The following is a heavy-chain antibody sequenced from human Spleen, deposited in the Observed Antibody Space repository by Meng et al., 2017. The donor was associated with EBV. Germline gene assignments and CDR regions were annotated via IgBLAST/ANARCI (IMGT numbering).Heavy chain of an antibody. CDR1: GDSITRSNW. D-gene: IGHD6-19*01. CDR3: ARGDGVTALAGRFDF. J-gene: IGHJ4*02. CDR2: IFHTGST. V-gene: IGHV4-4*02. Sequence: HGRLPESGPGRGKPSGSLSLTCGVSGDSITRSNWVSWVRQSPGKGLEWIGEIFHTGSTNYNPSLRSRVRLSVDKSKNQFSLDLRSVTAADTAVYYCARGDGVTALAGRFDFWGQGALVTVSS.